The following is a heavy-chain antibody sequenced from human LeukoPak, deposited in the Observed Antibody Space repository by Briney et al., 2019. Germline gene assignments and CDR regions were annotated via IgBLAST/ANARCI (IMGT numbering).Heavy chain of an antibody. Sequence: PSETLSLTCTVSGGSISSYYWSWIRQPPGKGLEWIGYIYYSGSTNYNPSLKSQVTISVDTSKNQFSLKLSSVTAADTAVYYCARGVLLWFGELRGFDYWGQGTLVTVSS. J-gene: IGHJ4*02. V-gene: IGHV4-59*01. D-gene: IGHD3-10*01. CDR3: ARGVLLWFGELRGFDY. CDR1: GGSISSYY. CDR2: IYYSGST.